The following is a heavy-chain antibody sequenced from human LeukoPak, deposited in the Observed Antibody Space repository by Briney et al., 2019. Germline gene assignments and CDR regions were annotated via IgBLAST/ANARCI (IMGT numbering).Heavy chain of an antibody. Sequence: ASVKVSCKASGYTFTSYGISWVRQAPGQGLEWMGWISAYNGNTNYAQKLQGRVTMTTDTSTSTAYMELRSLRSDDTAVYYCARDYYGSGSYYNYYYYYGMDVWGQGTTVTVSS. J-gene: IGHJ6*02. V-gene: IGHV1-18*01. CDR1: GYTFTSYG. CDR2: ISAYNGNT. CDR3: ARDYYGSGSYYNYYYYYGMDV. D-gene: IGHD3-10*01.